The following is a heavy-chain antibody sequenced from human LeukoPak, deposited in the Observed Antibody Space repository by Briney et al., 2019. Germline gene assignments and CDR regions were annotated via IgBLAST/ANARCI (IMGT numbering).Heavy chain of an antibody. Sequence: PGESLKISCKGSGYSFTSYWIGWVRQMPGKGLEWMGIIYPGDSDTSYSPSFQGQVTISADKSISTAYLHWSSLKASDTAMYYCATSSSPDHDAFDIWGQGTMVTVSS. J-gene: IGHJ3*02. D-gene: IGHD6-13*01. CDR3: ATSSSPDHDAFDI. CDR1: GYSFTSYW. V-gene: IGHV5-51*03. CDR2: IYPGDSDT.